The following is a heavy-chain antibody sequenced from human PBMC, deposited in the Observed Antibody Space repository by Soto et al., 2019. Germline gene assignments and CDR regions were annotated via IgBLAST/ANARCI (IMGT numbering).Heavy chain of an antibody. CDR1: GGTFSTYG. CDR3: ASRERVDAFDV. Sequence: QVQLVQSGAEVKKPGSSVKVSCKASGGTFSTYGITWVRQASGQGLEWMGGIIPISGTIKFAQKFQGRLTITPDESTSTVYTELSCLTSEDTAVYYCASRERVDAFDVWGQGTMVTVSS. J-gene: IGHJ3*01. D-gene: IGHD1-26*01. V-gene: IGHV1-69*01. CDR2: IIPISGTI.